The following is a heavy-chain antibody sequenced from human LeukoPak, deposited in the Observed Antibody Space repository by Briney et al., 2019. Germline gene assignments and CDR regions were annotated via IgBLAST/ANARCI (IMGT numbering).Heavy chain of an antibody. CDR1: GFTFSSYG. CDR2: ISYDGSNK. J-gene: IGHJ4*02. D-gene: IGHD2-21*01. CDR3: AKGPAGDSPDYFDY. Sequence: GGSLRLSCAASGFTFSSYGMHWVRQAPGKGLEWVAVISYDGSNKYNADSVKGRFTISRDNSKNTLYLQMNSLRAEDTAVYYCAKGPAGDSPDYFDYWGQGTLVTVSS. V-gene: IGHV3-30*18.